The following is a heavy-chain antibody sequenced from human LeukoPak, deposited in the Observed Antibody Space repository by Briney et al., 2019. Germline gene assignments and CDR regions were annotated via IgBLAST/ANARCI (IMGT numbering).Heavy chain of an antibody. V-gene: IGHV1-18*01. CDR1: GYTFTSYG. J-gene: IGHJ4*02. Sequence: ASVKVSCKASGYTFTSYGISWVRQAPGQGLEWMGWISAYNGNANYAQKLQGRVTMTTDTSASTAYMELRSLRSDDTAVYYCARDRVWGTGSPSLAIGYWGQGTLVTVSS. CDR3: ARDRVWGTGSPSLAIGY. D-gene: IGHD3-16*01. CDR2: ISAYNGNA.